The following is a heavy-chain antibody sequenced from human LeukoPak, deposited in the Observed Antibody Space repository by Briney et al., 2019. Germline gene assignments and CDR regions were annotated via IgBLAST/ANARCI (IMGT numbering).Heavy chain of an antibody. CDR2: IIPIFGTA. CDR3: ARDRAGRDSSGYWQVGPPWFDP. D-gene: IGHD3-22*01. CDR1: GGTFSSYA. Sequence: ASVKVSCKASGGTFSSYAISWVRQAPGQGLEWMGGIIPIFGTANYAQKFQGRVTITTDESTSTAYMELSSLRSEDTAVYYCARDRAGRDSSGYWQVGPPWFDPWGQGTLVTVSS. J-gene: IGHJ5*02. V-gene: IGHV1-69*05.